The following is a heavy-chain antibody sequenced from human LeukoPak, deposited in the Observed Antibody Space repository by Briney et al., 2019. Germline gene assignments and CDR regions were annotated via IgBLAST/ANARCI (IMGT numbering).Heavy chain of an antibody. J-gene: IGHJ4*02. V-gene: IGHV4-38-2*02. D-gene: IGHD3-22*01. CDR1: GYSISSGYY. CDR2: MYHSGRT. CDR3: AREVDSSGHYIHY. Sequence: PSETLPLTCTVSGYSISSGYYWGWIRQPPGKGLEWIGSMYHSGRTYYTPSLKSRVTISVDTSKNQFSLKLSSVTAADTAVYYCAREVDSSGHYIHYWGQGTLVTVSS.